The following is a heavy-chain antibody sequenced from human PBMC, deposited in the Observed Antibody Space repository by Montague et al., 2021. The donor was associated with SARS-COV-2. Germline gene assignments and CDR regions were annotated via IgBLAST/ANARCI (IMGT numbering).Heavy chain of an antibody. CDR2: IGHSGNT. CDR1: GGSISNYH. Sequence: SETLSLTCTVSGGSISNYHWNWIRQPPGTGLEWIGYIGHSGNTNFNPSLKSRVTISIDTSNNQFSLKLNSVTAADTAVYYCASVHSHRRGWRSVKWFDPWGQGTLVTVSS. J-gene: IGHJ5*02. D-gene: IGHD6-19*01. CDR3: ASVHSHRRGWRSVKWFDP. V-gene: IGHV4-59*13.